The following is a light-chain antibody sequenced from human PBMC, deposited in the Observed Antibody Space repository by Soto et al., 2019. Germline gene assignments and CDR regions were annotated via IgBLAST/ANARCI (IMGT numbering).Light chain of an antibody. CDR3: SSYTGSSTLYV. V-gene: IGLV2-14*01. Sequence: QSVLTQRASASGFPGQSITISCTGTSSDVGTYNYVSWYQQHPGKAPKVMIYEVTYRPSGVSNRFSGSKSGNTASLTISGLQAEDEAEYYCSSYTGSSTLYVFGTGTKVTVI. CDR1: SSDVGTYNY. J-gene: IGLJ1*01. CDR2: EVT.